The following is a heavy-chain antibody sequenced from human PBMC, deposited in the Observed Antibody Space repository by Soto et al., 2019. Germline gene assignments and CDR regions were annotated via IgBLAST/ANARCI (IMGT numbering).Heavy chain of an antibody. CDR1: GFTFSSYA. D-gene: IGHD6-13*01. V-gene: IGHV3-30-3*01. J-gene: IGHJ4*02. CDR2: IPYDGSNK. Sequence: PGGSLRLSCAASGFTFSSYAMHWVRQAPGKGLEWVAVIPYDGSNKYYADSVKGRFTISRDNSKNTLYLQMNSLRAEDTAVYYCARDPSSSWYVPFDYWGQGTLVTVS. CDR3: ARDPSSSWYVPFDY.